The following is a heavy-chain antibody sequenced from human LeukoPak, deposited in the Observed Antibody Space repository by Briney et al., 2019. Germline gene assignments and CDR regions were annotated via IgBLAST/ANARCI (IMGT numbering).Heavy chain of an antibody. CDR3: TRHDAVPVIGHGMGV. J-gene: IGHJ6*02. CDR2: IYYTGIT. D-gene: IGHD3-16*02. V-gene: IGHV4-59*08. CDR1: GGSIGSYY. Sequence: SETLSLTCTVSGGSIGSYYWSWIRQPPGKGLEWIGYIYYTGITNYNPSLESRVTISVDTSKNQFSLKLNSVTAADTAVYYCTRHDAVPVIGHGMGVWGQGTTVTVSS.